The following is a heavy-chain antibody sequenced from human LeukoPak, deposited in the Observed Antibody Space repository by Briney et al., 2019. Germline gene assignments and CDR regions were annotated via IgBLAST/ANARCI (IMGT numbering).Heavy chain of an antibody. CDR1: GYTFTGYY. D-gene: IGHD1-26*01. CDR2: INPNSGGT. Sequence: ASVKVSCKASGYTFTGYYMHWVRQAPGQGLEWVGWINPNSGGTNYAQKFQGRVTMTRDTSISTAYMELSRLRSDDTAVYSCARDIVGATLTWGEVATDYWGQGTLVTVSS. CDR3: ARDIVGATLTWGEVATDY. J-gene: IGHJ4*02. V-gene: IGHV1-2*02.